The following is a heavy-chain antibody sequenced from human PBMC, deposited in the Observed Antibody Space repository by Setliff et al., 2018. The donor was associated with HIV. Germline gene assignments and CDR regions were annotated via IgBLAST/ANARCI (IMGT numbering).Heavy chain of an antibody. Sequence: SETLSLTCTVSGDFISSGNFHWNWIRQPAGKGPEWIGLIYTRGSVSYNPSLMSRVTISLDTSKNQLSLKPSSVTAADTAVYYCTREFFYWGQGILVTVSS. CDR1: GDFISSGNFH. CDR3: TREFFY. V-gene: IGHV4-61*02. J-gene: IGHJ4*02. CDR2: IYTRGSV. D-gene: IGHD3-3*01.